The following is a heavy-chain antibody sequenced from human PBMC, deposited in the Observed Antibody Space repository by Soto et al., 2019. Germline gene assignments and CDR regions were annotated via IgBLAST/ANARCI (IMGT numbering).Heavy chain of an antibody. CDR1: GGSISSSSYY. V-gene: IGHV4-39*01. CDR3: ARVVVPAAMGGFWFDP. CDR2: IYYSGST. Sequence: SETLSLTCTVSGGSISSSSYYWGWIRQPPGKGLEWIGSIYYSGSTYYNPSLKSRVTISVDTSKNQFSLKLSSVTAAETAVYYCARVVVPAAMGGFWFDPWGQGTLVTVSS. J-gene: IGHJ5*02. D-gene: IGHD2-2*01.